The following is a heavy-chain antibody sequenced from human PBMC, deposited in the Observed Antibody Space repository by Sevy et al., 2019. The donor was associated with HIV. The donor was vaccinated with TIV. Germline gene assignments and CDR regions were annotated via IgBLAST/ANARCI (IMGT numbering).Heavy chain of an antibody. Sequence: GGSLRLSCAASGFTFSSYWMSWVRQAPGKGLEWVANIKQDGSEKYYVDSVKGRFTISRDNAKNSLYLQMNSLRAEETAVYYCARGPESPYYDILTGYYRGGELGDYWGQGTLVTVSS. V-gene: IGHV3-7*01. CDR3: ARGPESPYYDILTGYYRGGELGDY. J-gene: IGHJ4*02. D-gene: IGHD3-9*01. CDR2: IKQDGSEK. CDR1: GFTFSSYW.